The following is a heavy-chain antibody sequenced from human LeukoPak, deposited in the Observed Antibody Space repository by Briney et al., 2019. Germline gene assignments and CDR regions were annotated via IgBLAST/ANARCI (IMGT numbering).Heavy chain of an antibody. CDR3: AREQDYYGSGSYYIDY. Sequence: GGSLRLSCAASGFTFSSYWMSWFRQAPGKGLEWVANIKQDGSEKYYVDSVKGRFTISRDNAKNSLYLQMNSLRAEDTAVYYCAREQDYYGSGSYYIDYWGQGTLVTVSS. CDR1: GFTFSSYW. V-gene: IGHV3-7*01. D-gene: IGHD3-10*01. CDR2: IKQDGSEK. J-gene: IGHJ4*02.